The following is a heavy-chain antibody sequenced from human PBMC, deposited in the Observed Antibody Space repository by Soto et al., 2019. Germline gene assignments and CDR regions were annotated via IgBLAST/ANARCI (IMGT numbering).Heavy chain of an antibody. Sequence: NPSETLSLTCAVYGGSFSGYYWNWIRQPPGKGLEWIGEINHSGSTNYNPSLKSRVTISVDTSKNQFSLRLSSVTAADTAVYYCARGYGRNLDYWGQGTLVTVSS. V-gene: IGHV4-34*01. CDR2: INHSGST. D-gene: IGHD3-10*01. J-gene: IGHJ4*02. CDR1: GGSFSGYY. CDR3: ARGYGRNLDY.